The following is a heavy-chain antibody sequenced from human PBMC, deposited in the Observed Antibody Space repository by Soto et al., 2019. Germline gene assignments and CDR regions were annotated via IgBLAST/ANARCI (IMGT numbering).Heavy chain of an antibody. V-gene: IGHV3-23*01. CDR1: GFTFSTYA. CDR2: ISDNGDRT. Sequence: GGSLRLSCAASGFTFSTYAMSWVRQAPGKGLEWVSTISDNGDRTYYAASVKGRFTISRDNSKNTLYLLMNSLSAEDTALYYCAKVNGSGTYYNFPDYWGQGTLVTVSS. D-gene: IGHD3-10*01. CDR3: AKVNGSGTYYNFPDY. J-gene: IGHJ4*02.